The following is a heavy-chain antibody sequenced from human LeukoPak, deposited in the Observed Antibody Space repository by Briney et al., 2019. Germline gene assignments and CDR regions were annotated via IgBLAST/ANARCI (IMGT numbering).Heavy chain of an antibody. J-gene: IGHJ4*02. D-gene: IGHD4-17*01. CDR2: INRSGST. V-gene: IGHV4-34*01. Sequence: SETLSLTCAVYGGSFSGYYWSWIRQPPGKGLEWIGEINRSGSTNYNPSLKSRVTISVDTSKNQFSLKLSSVTAADTAVYYCARTTVTKFDAFDYWGQGTLVTVSS. CDR1: GGSFSGYY. CDR3: ARTTVTKFDAFDY.